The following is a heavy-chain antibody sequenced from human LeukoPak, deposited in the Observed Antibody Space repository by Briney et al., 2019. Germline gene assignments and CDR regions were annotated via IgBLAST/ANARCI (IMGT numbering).Heavy chain of an antibody. CDR2: ITTNGKTE. CDR3: ARSFEGYYFDE. Sequence: GGSLRLSCAASGFTFTNYYMSWIRQAPGKGLEWVSFITTNGKTEYNADSVKGRFTIARDNAKNSVYLQLNSLRADGTAVYYCARSFEGYYFDEWGQGTLVTVSS. D-gene: IGHD3-9*01. V-gene: IGHV3-11*01. J-gene: IGHJ4*02. CDR1: GFTFTNYY.